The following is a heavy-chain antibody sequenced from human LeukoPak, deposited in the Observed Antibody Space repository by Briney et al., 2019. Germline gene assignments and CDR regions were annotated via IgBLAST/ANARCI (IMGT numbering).Heavy chain of an antibody. J-gene: IGHJ6*02. CDR2: IKEDGSEK. Sequence: GSLLLSCAASDFTFSSHWMSWVRQAPGKGLEWVANIKEDGSEKYYVDSVKGRFTISRDNAKNSLYLQMDSLRAEDTAVYYCCRRWLNYYYYGMDVWGQGTTVTVSS. D-gene: IGHD5-18*01. CDR3: CRRWLNYYYYGMDV. CDR1: DFTFSSHW. V-gene: IGHV3-7*01.